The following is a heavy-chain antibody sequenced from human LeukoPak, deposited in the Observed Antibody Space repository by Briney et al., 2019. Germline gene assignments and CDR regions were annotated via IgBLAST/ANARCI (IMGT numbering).Heavy chain of an antibody. V-gene: IGHV3-48*03. CDR3: VTGNSGNSVHY. CDR2: ISAGGTVI. J-gene: IGHJ4*02. D-gene: IGHD1-14*01. Sequence: GGSLRLSCVGSGFIFGGYEMIWVRQAPGKGPEGVSYISAGGTVIIYADSVKGRFTVSRDDAQNSLSLQMNSLRAEDTASYYCVTGNSGNSVHYWGQGTLVTVSS. CDR1: GFIFGGYE.